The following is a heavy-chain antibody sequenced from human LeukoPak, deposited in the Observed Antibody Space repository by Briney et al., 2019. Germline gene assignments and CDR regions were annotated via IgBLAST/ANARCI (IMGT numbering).Heavy chain of an antibody. CDR1: GFTFSSYA. J-gene: IGHJ4*02. V-gene: IGHV3-30*02. CDR3: AKDILVVPAATTDY. Sequence: GSLRLSCAASGFTFSSYAMSWVRQAPGKGLEWVAFIRYDGSNKYYADSVKGRFTISRDNSKNTLYLQMNSLRAEDTAVYYCAKDILVVPAATTDYWGQGTLVTVSS. D-gene: IGHD2-2*01. CDR2: IRYDGSNK.